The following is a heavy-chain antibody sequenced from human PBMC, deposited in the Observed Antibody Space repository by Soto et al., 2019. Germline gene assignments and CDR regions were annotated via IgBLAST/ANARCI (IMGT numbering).Heavy chain of an antibody. D-gene: IGHD2-15*01. J-gene: IGHJ5*02. V-gene: IGHV1-46*01. CDR1: GYTFTSYY. CDR2: INPSGGST. Sequence: GASVKVSCKASGYTFTSYYMHWVRQAPGQGLEWMGIINPSGGSTSYAQKFQGRVTMTRDTSTSTVYMELSSLRSEDTAVYYCARESADCSGGSCYLGNWFDPWGQGTLVTVSS. CDR3: ARESADCSGGSCYLGNWFDP.